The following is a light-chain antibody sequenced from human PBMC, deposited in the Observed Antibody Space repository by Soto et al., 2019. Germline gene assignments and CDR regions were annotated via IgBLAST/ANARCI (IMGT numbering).Light chain of an antibody. CDR1: QSVSSSY. Sequence: EIVLTQSPGTLSLSPGERATLSCSASQSVSSSYIAWYQQKRGQPPRRLIYGASIRATGIPDRFSGSGSGTDFTLTISRLEPEDFAVYYCQQYGSSPITFGQGTRLEIK. CDR3: QQYGSSPIT. J-gene: IGKJ5*01. CDR2: GAS. V-gene: IGKV3-20*01.